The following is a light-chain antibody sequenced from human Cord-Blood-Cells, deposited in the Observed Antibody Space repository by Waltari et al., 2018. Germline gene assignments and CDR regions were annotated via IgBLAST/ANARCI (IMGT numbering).Light chain of an antibody. CDR3: CSYAGSSTYV. Sequence: QSALTQPASVSGSPGQSLTISCTGTSSDVGSYKPVSWYQQHPGKAPKLMIYEGSKRPSGVSNRFSGSKSGNTASLTISGLQAEDEADYYCCSYAGSSTYVFGTGTKVTVL. V-gene: IGLV2-23*01. J-gene: IGLJ1*01. CDR1: SSDVGSYKP. CDR2: EGS.